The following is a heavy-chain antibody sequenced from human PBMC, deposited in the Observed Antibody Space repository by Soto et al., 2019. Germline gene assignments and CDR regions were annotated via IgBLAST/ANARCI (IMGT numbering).Heavy chain of an antibody. CDR3: AKMRGNYFDY. CDR1: GASISAYY. CDR2: ISDNGST. Sequence: SETLSLTCSVSGASISAYYWSWIRRPPGKGLEWVGYISDNGSTNSNSSLKSRVIISLDTSKNQFSLQLSSVTAADTALYYCAKMRGNYFDYWGQGTLVTVSS. V-gene: IGHV4-59*01. J-gene: IGHJ4*02.